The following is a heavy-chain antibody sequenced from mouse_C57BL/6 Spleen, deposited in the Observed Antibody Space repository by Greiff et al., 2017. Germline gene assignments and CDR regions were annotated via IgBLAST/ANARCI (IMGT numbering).Heavy chain of an antibody. J-gene: IGHJ2*01. CDR2: IDPSDSYT. CDR3: ARDSPYYFDY. D-gene: IGHD2-12*01. CDR1: GYTFTSYW. V-gene: IGHV1-59*01. Sequence: QVQLQQPGAELVRPGTSVKLSCKASGYTFTSYWMHWVKQRPGQGLEWIGVIDPSDSYTNYNQKFKDKATLTVDKSSSTAYMQLSSLTSEDSAVYYCARDSPYYFDYWGQGTTLTVSS.